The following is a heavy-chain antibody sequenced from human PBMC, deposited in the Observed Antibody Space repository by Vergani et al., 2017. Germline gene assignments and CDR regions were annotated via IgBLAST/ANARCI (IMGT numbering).Heavy chain of an antibody. CDR2: IRYDGTKR. V-gene: IGHV3-30*02. J-gene: IGHJ1*01. CDR3: TKAGQYDSDNFHDS. CDR1: GFTFRIYG. D-gene: IGHD3-22*01. Sequence: QVQLVESGGGVVQPGGSLRLSCIASGFTFRIYGMHWVRQAPGKGLDWVAFIRYDGTKRFYGDSVKGRFTISRDNSQTTVFLQMNSLRADDSAVYYCTKAGQYDSDNFHDSWGQGALVTVAS.